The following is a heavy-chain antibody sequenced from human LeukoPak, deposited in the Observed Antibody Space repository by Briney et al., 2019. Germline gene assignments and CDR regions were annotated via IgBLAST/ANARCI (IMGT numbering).Heavy chain of an antibody. V-gene: IGHV3-23*01. CDR1: GFTFTSYA. CDR2: ISTSGDST. D-gene: IGHD2-2*01. CDR3: AAQYQLPSNAFDI. J-gene: IGHJ3*02. Sequence: GGSLRLSCAASGFTFTSYAMSWVRQAPGKGLEWVSGISTSGDSTYYADSVKGRFTISRDNSKNTLYLQMNSLRAEDTAVYYCAAQYQLPSNAFDIWGQGTMVTVSS.